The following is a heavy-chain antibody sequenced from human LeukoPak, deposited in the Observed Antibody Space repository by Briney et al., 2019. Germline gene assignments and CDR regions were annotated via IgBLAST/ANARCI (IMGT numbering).Heavy chain of an antibody. D-gene: IGHD5-12*01. Sequence: PGGSLRLSCVASGFTFSYYSMYWVRQAPGKGLEWVAVISYDGSNKYYADSVKGRFTISRDNSKNTLYLQMNSLRAEDTAVYYCARDQSGGKIVAYYYFDYWGQGTLVTVSS. CDR2: ISYDGSNK. CDR1: GFTFSYYS. J-gene: IGHJ4*02. CDR3: ARDQSGGKIVAYYYFDY. V-gene: IGHV3-30-3*01.